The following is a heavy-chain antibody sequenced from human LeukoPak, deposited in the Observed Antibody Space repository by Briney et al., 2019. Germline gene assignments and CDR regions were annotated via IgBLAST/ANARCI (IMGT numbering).Heavy chain of an antibody. D-gene: IGHD2-8*01. Sequence: SVKVSCKASGATFTSCAISWVRQAPGQGLELKGMIILIFGTATYARKFQGRVTITTDGATSTAYMELSILRSEATAVSFCARVYLRSFFAYWGQGTLVTVSS. CDR1: GATFTSCA. CDR2: IILIFGTA. V-gene: IGHV1-69*05. CDR3: ARVYLRSFFAY. J-gene: IGHJ4*02.